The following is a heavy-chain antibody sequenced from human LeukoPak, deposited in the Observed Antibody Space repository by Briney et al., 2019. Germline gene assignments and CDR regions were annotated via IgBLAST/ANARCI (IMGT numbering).Heavy chain of an antibody. J-gene: IGHJ4*02. V-gene: IGHV1-46*01. Sequence: GASVKVSCKASGYTFTSYYMHWVRQAPGQGLEWMGIINPSGGSTSYAQKFQGRVTMTRDTSTSTVYMELSSLRSEDTAVYYCARDVSRRWLQPDRFGYWGQGTLVTVSS. CDR1: GYTFTSYY. CDR3: ARDVSRRWLQPDRFGY. D-gene: IGHD5-24*01. CDR2: INPSGGST.